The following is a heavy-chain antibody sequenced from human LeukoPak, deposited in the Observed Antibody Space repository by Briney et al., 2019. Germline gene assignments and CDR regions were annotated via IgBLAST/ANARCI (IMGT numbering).Heavy chain of an antibody. CDR3: ARADHSVYYYDSSGYYYLGFQH. Sequence: SETLSLTCTVSSGSIKFSSYYWGWIRQPPGKGLEWIGSIYYSGSTYYNPSLKSRVTISVDTSKNQFSLKLSSVTAADTAVYYCARADHSVYYYDSSGYYYLGFQHWGQGTLVTVSS. D-gene: IGHD3-22*01. CDR1: SGSIKFSSYY. J-gene: IGHJ1*01. CDR2: IYYSGST. V-gene: IGHV4-39*07.